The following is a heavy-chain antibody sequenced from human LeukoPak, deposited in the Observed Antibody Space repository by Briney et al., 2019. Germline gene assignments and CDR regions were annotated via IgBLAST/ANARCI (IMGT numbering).Heavy chain of an antibody. CDR1: GFTLSTHS. CDR3: ARAHKIRAWEVYMDV. D-gene: IGHD1-26*01. Sequence: PGGSLRLSCAASGFTLSTHSMNWVRQAPGKGLEWVSYISSSSSTIYYADSVKGRFTISRDNAKNSLYLQMNSLRAEDTAVYYCARAHKIRAWEVYMDVWGKGTTVTVSS. J-gene: IGHJ6*03. V-gene: IGHV3-48*01. CDR2: ISSSSSTI.